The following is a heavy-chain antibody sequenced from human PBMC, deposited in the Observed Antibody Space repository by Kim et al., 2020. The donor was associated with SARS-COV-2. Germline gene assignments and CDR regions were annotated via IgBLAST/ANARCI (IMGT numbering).Heavy chain of an antibody. Sequence: SETLSLTCTVSGGSISSSSYYWGWIRQPPGKGLEWIGSIYYSGSTYYNPSLKSRVTISVDTSKNQFSLKLSSVTAADTAVYYCAREVHGDYSSYGMDVWGQGTTVTVSS. CDR1: GGSISSSSYY. J-gene: IGHJ6*02. CDR3: AREVHGDYSSYGMDV. D-gene: IGHD4-17*01. CDR2: IYYSGST. V-gene: IGHV4-39*07.